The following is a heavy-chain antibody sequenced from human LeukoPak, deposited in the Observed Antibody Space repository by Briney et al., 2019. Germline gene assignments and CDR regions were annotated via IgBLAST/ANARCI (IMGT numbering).Heavy chain of an antibody. Sequence: SVKVSCKASGGTFSSYAISWVRQAPGQGLEWMGGIIPIFGTANYAQRFQGRVTITADESTSTAYMELSSLRSEDTAVYYCARVALRYFDWPFDYWGQGTLVTVSS. J-gene: IGHJ4*02. CDR3: ARVALRYFDWPFDY. CDR1: GGTFSSYA. D-gene: IGHD3-9*01. CDR2: IIPIFGTA. V-gene: IGHV1-69*13.